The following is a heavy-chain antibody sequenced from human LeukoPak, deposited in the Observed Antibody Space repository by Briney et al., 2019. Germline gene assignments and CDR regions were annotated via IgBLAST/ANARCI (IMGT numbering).Heavy chain of an antibody. J-gene: IGHJ4*02. CDR3: ARAGDGYNYFDY. CDR1: GFTVSSNY. V-gene: IGHV3-53*01. Sequence: GGSLRLSCAASGFTVSSNYMSWVRQAPGKGLEWVSVIYSGGSTYYADSVKGRFTISRDNAKNSLYLQMNSLRAEDTAVYYCARAGDGYNYFDYWGQGTLVTVSS. CDR2: IYSGGST. D-gene: IGHD5-24*01.